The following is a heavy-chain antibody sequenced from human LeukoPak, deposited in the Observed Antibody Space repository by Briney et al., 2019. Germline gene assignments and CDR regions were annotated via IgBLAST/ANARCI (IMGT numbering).Heavy chain of an antibody. Sequence: PGGSLRLSCTGSGFTLRNYWMHWVRQVPGKRLVWVSRISGDGSVTNYADSVQGRFTISSDNAENILYLQINNLLSEDTAVYYCARYSSSSGGASYYLDYWGHGTLVTASS. CDR2: ISGDGSVT. D-gene: IGHD6-6*01. CDR3: ARYSSSSGGASYYLDY. CDR1: GFTLRNYW. V-gene: IGHV3-74*01. J-gene: IGHJ4*01.